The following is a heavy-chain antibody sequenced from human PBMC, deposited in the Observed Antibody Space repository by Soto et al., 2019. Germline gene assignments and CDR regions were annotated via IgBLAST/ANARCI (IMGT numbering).Heavy chain of an antibody. V-gene: IGHV5-51*01. CDR1: GHLFNNHW. CDR2: IFTRDSET. CDR3: ARGYFDSGHGYDL. J-gene: IGHJ5*02. D-gene: IGHD3-10*01. Sequence: GESLKISCKGPGHLFNNHWIGWVRQTPGKGLEWMGLIFTRDSETKTSPSFQGHVSFSVDNSVNTVYLQWTSLKTTDTGIYFCARGYFDSGHGYDLWGQGTLVTVSS.